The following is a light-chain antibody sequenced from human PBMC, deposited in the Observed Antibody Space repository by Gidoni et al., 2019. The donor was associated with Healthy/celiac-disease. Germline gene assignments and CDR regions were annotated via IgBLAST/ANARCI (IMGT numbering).Light chain of an antibody. Sequence: DIQMPQSPSSLSASVGDRVTITCRASQSISSYLNWYQQKPGKAPKLLIYAASSLQSEVPSRFSGSGSGTDFTLTISSLQPEDFATYYCQQSYSTPLTFGGGTKVEIK. CDR3: QQSYSTPLT. CDR2: AAS. CDR1: QSISSY. J-gene: IGKJ4*01. V-gene: IGKV1-39*01.